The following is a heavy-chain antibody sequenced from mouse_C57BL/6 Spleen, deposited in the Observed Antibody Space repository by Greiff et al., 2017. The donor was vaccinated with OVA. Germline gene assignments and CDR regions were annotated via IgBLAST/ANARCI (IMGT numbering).Heavy chain of an antibody. J-gene: IGHJ2*01. CDR1: GFPFRSSG. Sequence: EVQLVESGGDLVKPGASLKLSCAASGFPFRSSGMSWVRQTPDKRLEWVATISSGGSYTYYPDSVKGRFTISRDNAKNTLYLQMSSLKSEDTAMYYCAKGGITTGPGDYCDYWGQGTTLTVSS. V-gene: IGHV5-6*01. D-gene: IGHD1-1*01. CDR3: AKGGITTGPGDYCDY. CDR2: ISSGGSYT.